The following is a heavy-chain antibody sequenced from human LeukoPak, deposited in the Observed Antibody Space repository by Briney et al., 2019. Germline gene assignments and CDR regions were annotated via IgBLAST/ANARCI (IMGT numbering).Heavy chain of an antibody. CDR3: AGSITMIGTLDP. V-gene: IGHV4-59*08. D-gene: IGHD3-22*01. CDR2: IYYSGST. J-gene: IGHJ5*02. CDR1: GGSISIYY. Sequence: SETLSLTCTVSGGSISIYYWSWIRQPPGKGLEWIGYIYYSGSTNYNPSLKSRVTISVDTSKNQFSLKLSSVTAADTAVYYCAGSITMIGTLDPWGQGTLVTVSS.